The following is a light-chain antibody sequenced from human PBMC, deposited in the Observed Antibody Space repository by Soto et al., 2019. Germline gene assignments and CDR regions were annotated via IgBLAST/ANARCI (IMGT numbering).Light chain of an antibody. Sequence: EIVLTQSPATLSLSPGERATLSCRASQSVSNFLAWYQQKPGQAPRLLISDASNRATGIPGRFSGSGSGTAFSLTISSLEPEDFAGYYCKQRINWPWTLGQGTKVEIK. CDR3: KQRINWPWT. CDR2: DAS. CDR1: QSVSNF. V-gene: IGKV3-11*01. J-gene: IGKJ1*01.